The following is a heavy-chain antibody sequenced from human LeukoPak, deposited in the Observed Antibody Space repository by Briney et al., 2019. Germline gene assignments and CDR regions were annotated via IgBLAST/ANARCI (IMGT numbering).Heavy chain of an antibody. Sequence: SETLSLTCTVSGGFISSYYWSWIRRPPGKGLEWIGYIYYSGSTNYNPSLKSRVTISVDTSKNQFSLKLSSVTAADTAVYYCARERYGYMDVWGKGTTVTVSS. V-gene: IGHV4-59*01. CDR1: GGFISSYY. D-gene: IGHD4-17*01. CDR3: ARERYGYMDV. J-gene: IGHJ6*03. CDR2: IYYSGST.